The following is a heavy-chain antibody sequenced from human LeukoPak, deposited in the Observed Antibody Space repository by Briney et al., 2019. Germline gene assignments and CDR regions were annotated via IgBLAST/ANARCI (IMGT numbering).Heavy chain of an antibody. V-gene: IGHV4-39*07. CDR2: IYYRGST. Sequence: SQTLSLTCTLSGGSTSSSSYYWGWIRHPPGKGLEWIGSIYYRGSTNLNPSLKSRVTISVDTSKNQFSLRLTSVTAADTAVYYCARERSHYYDRSGYYPYYFDYWGQGTLVTVSS. CDR3: ARERSHYYDRSGYYPYYFDY. J-gene: IGHJ4*02. CDR1: GGSTSSSSYY. D-gene: IGHD3-22*01.